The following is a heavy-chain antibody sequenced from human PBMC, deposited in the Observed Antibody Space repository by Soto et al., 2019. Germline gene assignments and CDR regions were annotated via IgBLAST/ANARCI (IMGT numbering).Heavy chain of an antibody. Sequence: EVQLVESGGDLVKPGGPLRLSCAASGFTFITAWMNWVRQAPGKGLEWVGRIKSKNDGGTTDYAAPVKGRFTISRDDSKHTVYLQMNSLRTEDTALYYCAADLPGHGGGYEFDYWGQGTPVTVSS. D-gene: IGHD2-15*01. CDR2: IKSKNDGGTT. CDR3: AADLPGHGGGYEFDY. CDR1: GFTFITAW. V-gene: IGHV3-15*07. J-gene: IGHJ4*01.